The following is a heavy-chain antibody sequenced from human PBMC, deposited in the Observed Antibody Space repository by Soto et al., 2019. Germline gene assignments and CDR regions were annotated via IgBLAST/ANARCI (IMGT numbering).Heavy chain of an antibody. CDR2: IWYDGSNK. J-gene: IGHJ4*02. V-gene: IGHV3-33*01. CDR3: ARDNFVVAAEWYFDY. D-gene: IGHD2-15*01. CDR1: GFTFSSYG. Sequence: GSLRLSCAASGFTFSSYGMHWVRQAPGKGLEWVAVIWYDGSNKYYADSVKGRFTISRDNSKNTLYLQMNSLRAEDTAVYYCARDNFVVAAEWYFDYWGQGTLVTVSS.